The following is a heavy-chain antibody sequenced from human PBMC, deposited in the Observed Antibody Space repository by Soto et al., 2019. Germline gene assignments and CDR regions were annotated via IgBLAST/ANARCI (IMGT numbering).Heavy chain of an antibody. Sequence: QVQLVQSGAEVEKPGATVKVSCKTSGYTFTSYHISWVRQAPGQGLEWMGWISAYNTNTNYAQKFQGRVTMTTDTLTSTAYMELRSLRSDDTAVYYCARDTPPTDYWGQGTLVTVSS. CDR2: ISAYNTNT. J-gene: IGHJ4*02. CDR3: ARDTPPTDY. V-gene: IGHV1-18*01. CDR1: GYTFTSYH.